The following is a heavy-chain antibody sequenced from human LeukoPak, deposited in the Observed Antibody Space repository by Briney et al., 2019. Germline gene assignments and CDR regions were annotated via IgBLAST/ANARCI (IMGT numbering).Heavy chain of an antibody. V-gene: IGHV3-23*01. Sequence: GGSLRLSCAASGFTFSSYAMSWVRHAPGHGLELVSAFSGSGGSTYYADSVKGRFTISRDNSKNTLYLQMNSLRAEDTAVYYCAKDGGKWLRLRFDDYWGQGTLVTVSS. CDR3: AKDGGKWLRLRFDDY. D-gene: IGHD5-12*01. CDR2: FSGSGGST. J-gene: IGHJ4*02. CDR1: GFTFSSYA.